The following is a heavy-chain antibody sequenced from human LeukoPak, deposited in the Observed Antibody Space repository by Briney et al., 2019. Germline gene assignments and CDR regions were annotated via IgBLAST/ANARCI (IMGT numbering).Heavy chain of an antibody. Sequence: SVKVSCKASGYTFTSYYMHWVRQAPGQGLEWMGGIIPIFGTANYAQKFQGRVTITADESTSTAYMELSSLRSEDTAVYYCARGGTVTTLGYWGQGTLVTVSS. J-gene: IGHJ4*02. CDR1: GYTFTSYY. V-gene: IGHV1-69*13. D-gene: IGHD4-17*01. CDR2: IIPIFGTA. CDR3: ARGGTVTTLGY.